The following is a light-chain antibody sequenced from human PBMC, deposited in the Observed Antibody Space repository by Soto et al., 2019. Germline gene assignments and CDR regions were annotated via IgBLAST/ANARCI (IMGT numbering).Light chain of an antibody. CDR1: SSDVGGYNY. Sequence: QSALTQPRSVSGSPGQSVTISCTGTSSDVGGYNYVSWYQQHPGKAPKLMIYDVSKRPSGVPDRFSGSKSGNTASLIISGLQAEDEADYYCCSYAGSYTFEVFGTGTKVTVL. CDR3: CSYAGSYTFEV. CDR2: DVS. J-gene: IGLJ1*01. V-gene: IGLV2-11*01.